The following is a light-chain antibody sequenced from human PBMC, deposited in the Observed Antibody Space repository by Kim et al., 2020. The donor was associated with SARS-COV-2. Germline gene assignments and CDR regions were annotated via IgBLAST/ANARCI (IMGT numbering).Light chain of an antibody. J-gene: IGLJ3*02. V-gene: IGLV1-44*01. CDR2: STN. CDR3: AAWDDSMNGPV. CDR1: NSNVGRNT. Sequence: QSVLTQPPSASGTPGQRVTIYCSGSNSNVGRNTVNWYQQLPGTAPKLLIYSTNQRPSGVPDRFSGSKSGTSASLAISGLQSGDEADYYCAAWDDSMNGPVFGGGTQLTVL.